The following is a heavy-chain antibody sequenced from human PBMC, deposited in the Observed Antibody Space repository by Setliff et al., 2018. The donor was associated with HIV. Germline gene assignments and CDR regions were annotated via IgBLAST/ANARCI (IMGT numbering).Heavy chain of an antibody. CDR3: ASSGSGSYINWFGP. CDR2: VSGLGGGTI. V-gene: IGHV3-48*01. Sequence: PGGSLRLSCATSGFTFDSYSIIWVRQAPGKGLEWVSYVSGLGGGTIYYADSVRGRFTISRDDAEKSVYLQMNSLRAEDTAVYYCASSGSGSYINWFGPWGQGTLVTV. J-gene: IGHJ5*02. CDR1: GFTFDSYS. D-gene: IGHD3-10*01.